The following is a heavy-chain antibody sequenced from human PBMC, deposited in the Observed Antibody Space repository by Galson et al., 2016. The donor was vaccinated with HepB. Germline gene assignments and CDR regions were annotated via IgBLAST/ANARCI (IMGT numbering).Heavy chain of an antibody. CDR2: MHHSGST. CDR3: ASRRDYLDSDGYGFDS. V-gene: IGHV4-4*02. J-gene: IGHJ5*01. CDR1: GDSISNNNW. D-gene: IGHD3-22*01. Sequence: SETLSLTCAVSGDSISNNNWWTWVRQAPGKGLEWIGEMHHSGSTNHNPSLTSRFTISIDKSQNQFSLKVTSMTAADTAVYYCASRRDYLDSDGYGFDSWGQGTLVTVSS.